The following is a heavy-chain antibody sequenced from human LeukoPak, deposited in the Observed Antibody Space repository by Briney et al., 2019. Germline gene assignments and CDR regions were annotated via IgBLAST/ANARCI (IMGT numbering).Heavy chain of an antibody. Sequence: GGSLRLSCAASGFTFSSYGMHWVRQAPGKGLEWVAVISYDGSNKYYADSVKGRFTISRDNSKNTLYLQMNSLRAEDTAVYYCAKVYDLLTGDYNRYFDYWGQGTLVTVSS. D-gene: IGHD3-9*01. CDR3: AKVYDLLTGDYNRYFDY. V-gene: IGHV3-30*18. CDR2: ISYDGSNK. CDR1: GFTFSSYG. J-gene: IGHJ4*02.